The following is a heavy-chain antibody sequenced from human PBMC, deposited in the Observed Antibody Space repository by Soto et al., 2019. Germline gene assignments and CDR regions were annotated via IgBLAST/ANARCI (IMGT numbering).Heavy chain of an antibody. J-gene: IGHJ6*02. CDR2: ISYDGSNK. CDR3: AKDHYYDFWSGYYPYYYYYGMDV. V-gene: IGHV3-30*18. Sequence: QVQLVESGGGVVQPGRSLRLSCAASGFTFSSYGMHWVRQAPGKGLEWVAVISYDGSNKYYADSVKCRFTISRDNSKNTLDLQMNSLRAEDTAVYYCAKDHYYDFWSGYYPYYYYYGMDVWGQGTTVTVSS. D-gene: IGHD3-3*01. CDR1: GFTFSSYG.